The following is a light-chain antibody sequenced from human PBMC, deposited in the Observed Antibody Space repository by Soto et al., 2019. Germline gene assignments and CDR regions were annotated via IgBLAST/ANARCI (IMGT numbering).Light chain of an antibody. CDR2: KAS. J-gene: IGKJ3*01. CDR1: QSIGSW. CDR3: QQACS. Sequence: DIQMTQSPSTLPASVGDRVTITCRASQSIGSWLAWYQQKPGKAPKLLIYKASTLESGVQSRFSGSGSGNEFTLPVSGLQHDDFPTYCFQQACSVGPWTKGDMK. V-gene: IGKV1-5*03.